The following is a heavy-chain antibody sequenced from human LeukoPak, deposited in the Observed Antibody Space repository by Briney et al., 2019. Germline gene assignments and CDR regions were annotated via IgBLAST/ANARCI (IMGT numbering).Heavy chain of an antibody. V-gene: IGHV3-21*01. J-gene: IGHJ4*02. Sequence: GGSLRPSCAASGFTFSDYAMKWVRQAPGKGLEWVAAISRTSSYIYYSDSVKGRFTISRDHAENSVYLQMDSLRAEDTAVYYCARDERRFCSDGSCYPGDYWGQGTLVTVSS. CDR3: ARDERRFCSDGSCYPGDY. CDR2: ISRTSSYI. CDR1: GFTFSDYA. D-gene: IGHD2-15*01.